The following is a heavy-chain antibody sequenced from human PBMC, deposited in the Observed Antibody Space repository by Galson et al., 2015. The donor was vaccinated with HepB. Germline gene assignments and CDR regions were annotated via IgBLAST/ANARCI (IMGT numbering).Heavy chain of an antibody. Sequence: SVKVSCKASGYIFTDYYIHWVRQSPGQGLEWMAWINPKSGGANYAQKFQGRVTMTRDTSLSTAYMELKSLRSDDTAVYFCARSLRGVGTTNYYYYFYMDVWGKGTTVTVSS. V-gene: IGHV1-2*02. CDR1: GYIFTDYY. D-gene: IGHD1-26*01. CDR3: ARSLRGVGTTNYYYYFYMDV. J-gene: IGHJ6*03. CDR2: INPKSGGA.